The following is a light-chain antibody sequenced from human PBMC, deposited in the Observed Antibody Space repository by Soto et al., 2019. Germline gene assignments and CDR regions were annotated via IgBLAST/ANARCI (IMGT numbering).Light chain of an antibody. CDR3: SSYTSSSTPYV. Sequence: QSVLTQPASVSGSPGQSITISCTGSSSDIGAYDYVSGYQQRPVKAPKLMIFDVTNRPSGVSDRFSGSKSGNTASLTISGLQTEAEADYYCSSYTSSSTPYVFGTGTKVTVL. CDR2: DVT. V-gene: IGLV2-14*01. CDR1: SSDIGAYDY. J-gene: IGLJ1*01.